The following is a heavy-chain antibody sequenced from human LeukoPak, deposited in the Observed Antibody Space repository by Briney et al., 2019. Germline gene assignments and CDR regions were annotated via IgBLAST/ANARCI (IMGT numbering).Heavy chain of an antibody. CDR3: AKDFAMGGSYYFDY. D-gene: IGHD2-2*01. J-gene: IGHJ4*02. CDR1: GFTFDDYG. CDR2: ISGSGGST. V-gene: IGHV3-23*01. Sequence: GGSLRLSCAASGFTFDDYGMSWVRQAPGKGLEWVSAISGSGGSTYYADSVKGRFTISRDNSKNTLYLQMNSLRAEDTAVYYCAKDFAMGGSYYFDYWGQGTLVTVSP.